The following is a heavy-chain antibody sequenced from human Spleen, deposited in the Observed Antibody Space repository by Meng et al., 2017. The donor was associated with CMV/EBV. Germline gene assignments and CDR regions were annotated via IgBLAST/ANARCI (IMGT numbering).Heavy chain of an antibody. V-gene: IGHV3-48*03. CDR3: ARRGNIPDY. D-gene: IGHD2/OR15-2a*01. J-gene: IGHJ4*02. CDR1: GFTFSSYE. CDR2: ITSSGSAT. Sequence: GGSLRLSCAASGFTFSSYEMNWVRQAPGKGLEWVSRITSSGSATDYADSVKGRFTISRDNAKHSLYLQMNSLRVEDTALYYCARRGNIPDYWGRGTLVTVSS.